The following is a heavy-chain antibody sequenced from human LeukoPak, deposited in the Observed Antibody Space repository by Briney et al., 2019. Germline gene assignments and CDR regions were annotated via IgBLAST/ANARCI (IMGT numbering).Heavy chain of an antibody. J-gene: IGHJ4*02. CDR3: ARGFLGYSGYEDYFDY. Sequence: SETLSLTCTVSGGSISSHYWSWIRQPPGKGLEWIGYIYYSGSTNYNPSLKSRVTISVDTSKNQFSLKLSSVTAADTAVYYCARGFLGYSGYEDYFDYWGQGTLVTVSS. D-gene: IGHD5-12*01. V-gene: IGHV4-59*08. CDR2: IYYSGST. CDR1: GGSISSHY.